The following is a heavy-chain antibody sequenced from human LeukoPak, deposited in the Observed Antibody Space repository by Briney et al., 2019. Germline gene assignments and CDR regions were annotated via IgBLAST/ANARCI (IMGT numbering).Heavy chain of an antibody. D-gene: IGHD1-1*01. V-gene: IGHV4-34*01. CDR2: INHSGST. CDR1: GGSFSGYY. CDR3: ARALRSLHRTTRGYYYMDV. Sequence: SETLSLTCAVSGGSFSGYYWSWIRPPPGKGLEWIGEINHSGSTNYNPSLKSRVTISVDTSKNQFCLKLSSVTAADTAVYYCARALRSLHRTTRGYYYMDVWGKGTTVTVSS. J-gene: IGHJ6*03.